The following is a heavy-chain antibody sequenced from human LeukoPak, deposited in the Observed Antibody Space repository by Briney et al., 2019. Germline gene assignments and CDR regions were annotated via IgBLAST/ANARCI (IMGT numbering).Heavy chain of an antibody. CDR2: IYYSGST. D-gene: IGHD3-3*01. CDR3: ARAVPSALSVPYYDFWSGYYGLYYFDY. CDR1: GGSISSYY. Sequence: SKTLSLTCTVSGGSISSYYWSWIRQPPGKGLEWIGYIYYSGSTNYNPSLKSRVTISVDTSKNQFSLKLSSVTAADTAVYYCARAVPSALSVPYYDFWSGYYGLYYFDYWGQGTLVTVSS. V-gene: IGHV4-59*01. J-gene: IGHJ4*02.